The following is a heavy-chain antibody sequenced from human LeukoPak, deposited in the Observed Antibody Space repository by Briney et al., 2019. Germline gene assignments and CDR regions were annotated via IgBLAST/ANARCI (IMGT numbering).Heavy chain of an antibody. J-gene: IGHJ4*02. CDR3: ARLLRVVVPAAFPDY. Sequence: SQALSLTCTVSGGSISSSSYYWGWIRQPPGKGLEWIGSIYYSGSTYYNPSLKSRVTISVDTSKNQFSLKLSSVTAADTAVYYCARLLRVVVPAAFPDYWGQGTLVTVSS. D-gene: IGHD2-2*01. V-gene: IGHV4-39*01. CDR1: GGSISSSSYY. CDR2: IYYSGST.